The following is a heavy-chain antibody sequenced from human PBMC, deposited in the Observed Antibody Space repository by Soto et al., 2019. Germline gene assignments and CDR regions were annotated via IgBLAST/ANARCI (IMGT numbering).Heavy chain of an antibody. CDR1: GYSFTSYW. V-gene: IGHV5-51*01. CDR3: ASQMPPVTTFYYHYYGMDF. D-gene: IGHD4-4*01. Sequence: GESLKISCKGSGYSFTSYWIGWVRQMPGKGLEWMGMIYPSNSDTKYSPSFQGQVTISADKSIRTAYLQWSSLGASDSAMYYCASQMPPVTTFYYHYYGMDFGGKGPTVTVPS. J-gene: IGHJ6*04. CDR2: IYPSNSDT.